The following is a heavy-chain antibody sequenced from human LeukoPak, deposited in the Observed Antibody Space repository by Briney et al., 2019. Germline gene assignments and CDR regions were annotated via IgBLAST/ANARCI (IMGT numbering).Heavy chain of an antibody. J-gene: IGHJ3*02. V-gene: IGHV4-31*03. D-gene: IGHD3-22*01. CDR1: GGSISSGGYY. CDR2: IYYSGST. CDR3: ARESHDSSGYYFDAFDI. Sequence: PSETLSLTCTVSGGSISSGGYYWSWIRQHPGKGLEWIGYIYYSGSTYYNPSLKNRVTISVDTSKNQFSLKLSSVTAADTAVYYCARESHDSSGYYFDAFDIWGQGTMVTVSS.